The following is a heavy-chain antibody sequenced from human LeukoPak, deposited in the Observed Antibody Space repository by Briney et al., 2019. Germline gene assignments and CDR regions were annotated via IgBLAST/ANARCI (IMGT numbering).Heavy chain of an antibody. Sequence: GGSLRLSCAASGFTLSSYVMTWVRQAPGKGLGWVSSSGSGGDTYYADSVKGRFTISRDNSKNTLYLQMNSLRAEDTAVYYRAKWNYYFDYWGQGTLVTVSS. CDR3: AKWNYYFDY. CDR2: SGSGGDT. J-gene: IGHJ4*02. V-gene: IGHV3-23*01. CDR1: GFTLSSYV. D-gene: IGHD1-7*01.